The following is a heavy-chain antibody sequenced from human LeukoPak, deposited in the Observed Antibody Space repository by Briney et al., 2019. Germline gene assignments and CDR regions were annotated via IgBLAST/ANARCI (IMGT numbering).Heavy chain of an antibody. CDR2: ISYDGSNK. V-gene: IGHV3-30-3*01. J-gene: IGHJ4*02. Sequence: GGSLRLSCAASGFTFSSYAMHWVRQAPGKGLEWVAVISYDGSNKYYADSVKGRFTISRDNSKNTLYLQMNSLRAEDTAVYYCARNEDVDIVAMITFYHYWGQGTLVTVSS. CDR1: GFTFSSYA. D-gene: IGHD5-12*01. CDR3: ARNEDVDIVAMITFYHY.